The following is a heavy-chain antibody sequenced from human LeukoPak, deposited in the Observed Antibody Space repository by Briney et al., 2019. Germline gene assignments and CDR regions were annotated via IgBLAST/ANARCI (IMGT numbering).Heavy chain of an antibody. V-gene: IGHV1-2*06. Sequence: ASVKVSCKVSGYTLTELSMHWVRQAPGQGLEWMGRINPNSGGTNYVQKFQGRVTMTRDTSISTVYMELSRLRSDDTAVYYCARVGYCESSGYYEYWGQGTLVTVSS. CDR1: GYTLTELS. D-gene: IGHD3-22*01. J-gene: IGHJ4*02. CDR2: INPNSGGT. CDR3: ARVGYCESSGYYEY.